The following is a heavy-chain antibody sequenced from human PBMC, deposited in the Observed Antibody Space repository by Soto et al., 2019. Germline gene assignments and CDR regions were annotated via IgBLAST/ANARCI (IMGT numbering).Heavy chain of an antibody. Sequence: SETLSLTCAVYGGSFSGYYWSWIRQPPGKGLEWIGEINHSGSTNYNPSLESRVTISVDTSKNQFSLKLSSVTAADTAVYYCARGHPRIVVVPAATLYYYYLDVWGKGTTVTVSS. J-gene: IGHJ6*03. V-gene: IGHV4-34*01. CDR3: ARGHPRIVVVPAATLYYYYLDV. CDR1: GGSFSGYY. CDR2: INHSGST. D-gene: IGHD2-2*01.